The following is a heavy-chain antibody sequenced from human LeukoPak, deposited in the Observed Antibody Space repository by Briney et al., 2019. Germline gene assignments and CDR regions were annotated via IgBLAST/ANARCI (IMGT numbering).Heavy chain of an antibody. Sequence: ASVKVSCKASGYTFTSYYMHWVRQAPGQGLEWMGLINPSGGSTSYAQKFQGRVTMTRDMSTSTVYMELSSLRSEDTAVYYCARDGASGYQSMATYYFDYWGQGTLVTVSS. CDR3: ARDGASGYQSMATYYFDY. V-gene: IGHV1-46*01. D-gene: IGHD5-12*01. CDR1: GYTFTSYY. J-gene: IGHJ4*02. CDR2: INPSGGST.